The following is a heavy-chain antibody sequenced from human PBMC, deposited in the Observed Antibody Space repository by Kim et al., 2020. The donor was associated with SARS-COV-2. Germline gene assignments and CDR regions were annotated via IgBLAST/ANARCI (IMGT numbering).Heavy chain of an antibody. V-gene: IGHV3-74*01. D-gene: IGHD3-10*01. CDR1: GFTFSNYW. Sequence: GGSLRLSCAASGFTFSNYWMHWVRRAPGEGLVWVSRINSDGSSTGYADSVKGRFTISRDNAKNTLYLQMISLRAEDTAVYYCARLDFRYGSGSIYGMDVWGQGTTVTVSS. CDR3: ARLDFRYGSGSIYGMDV. CDR2: INSDGSST. J-gene: IGHJ6*02.